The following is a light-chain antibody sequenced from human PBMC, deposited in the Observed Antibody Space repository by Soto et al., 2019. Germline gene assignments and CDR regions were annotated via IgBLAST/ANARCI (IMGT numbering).Light chain of an antibody. CDR2: KGT. J-gene: IGLJ1*01. CDR3: CSSAPESTYV. V-gene: IGLV2-23*01. Sequence: QSVLTQPRSVSGSPGQSVTISCTGTSSDVGAYNSVSWYQQHPDKAPQLMIYKGTQRPSGVSNRFSGSTSGNAASLTISGLQASDEADYFCCSSAPESTYVFGTGTKVTVL. CDR1: SSDVGAYNS.